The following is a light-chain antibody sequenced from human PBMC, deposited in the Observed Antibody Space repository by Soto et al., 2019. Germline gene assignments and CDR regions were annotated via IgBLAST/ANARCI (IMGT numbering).Light chain of an antibody. CDR1: QSVSSN. V-gene: IGKV3-15*01. J-gene: IGKJ4*01. CDR2: GVS. Sequence: EIVMTQSPATLSMSPGERATLSCRASQSVSSNLAWYQQKPGQAPRLLIYGVSTRATGTPARCSGSGSGTEFTLTISSLQSEDFAVYYCQQYNNWPLTFGGGTKVDIK. CDR3: QQYNNWPLT.